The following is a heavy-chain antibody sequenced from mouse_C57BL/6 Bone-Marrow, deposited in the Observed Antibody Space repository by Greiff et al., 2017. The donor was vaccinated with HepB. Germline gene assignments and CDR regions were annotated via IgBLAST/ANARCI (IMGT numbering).Heavy chain of an antibody. CDR1: GFTFTDYY. CDR2: IRNKANGYTT. V-gene: IGHV7-3*01. CDR3: ARYRGYSYYFDY. D-gene: IGHD2-3*01. J-gene: IGHJ2*01. Sequence: EVQVVESGGGLVQPGGSLSLSCAASGFTFTDYYMSWVRQPPGKALEWLGFIRNKANGYTTEYSASVKGRFTISRDNSQSILYLQMNALRAEDSATYYCARYRGYSYYFDYWGQGTTLTVSS.